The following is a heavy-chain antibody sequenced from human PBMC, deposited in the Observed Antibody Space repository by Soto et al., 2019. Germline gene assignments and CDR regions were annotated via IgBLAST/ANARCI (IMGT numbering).Heavy chain of an antibody. Sequence: EVQLLESGGGLVQRGGSLRLCCAASGFTFSSYAMSWVHQAPGKGLEWVSTFSGSGTTTYYADSVKGRFTVFRDNSKNTLCLQMNSLRAEDTALYFCAKDGGVVPAFFDFWGQGTLVTVSS. V-gene: IGHV3-23*01. D-gene: IGHD2-2*01. CDR1: GFTFSSYA. J-gene: IGHJ4*02. CDR2: FSGSGTTT. CDR3: AKDGGVVPAFFDF.